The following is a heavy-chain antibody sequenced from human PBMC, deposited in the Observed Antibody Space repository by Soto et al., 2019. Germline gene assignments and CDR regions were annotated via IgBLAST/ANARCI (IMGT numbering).Heavy chain of an antibody. CDR1: GGTFSSYT. V-gene: IGHV1-69*02. D-gene: IGHD3-3*01. J-gene: IGHJ6*03. CDR2: IIPILGIA. CDR3: ASKPYYDFWSGYNLDYYYMDV. Sequence: SVKVSCKASGGTFSSYTISWVRQAPGQGLEWMGRIIPILGIANYAQKFQGRVTITADKSTSTAYMELSSLRSEDTAVYYCASKPYYDFWSGYNLDYYYMDVWGKGTTVTVSS.